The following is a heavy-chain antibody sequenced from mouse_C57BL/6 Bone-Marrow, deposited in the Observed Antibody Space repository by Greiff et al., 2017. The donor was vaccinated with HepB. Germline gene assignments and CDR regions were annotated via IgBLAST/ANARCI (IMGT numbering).Heavy chain of an antibody. J-gene: IGHJ3*01. D-gene: IGHD1-1*01. CDR2: IDPSDSYT. V-gene: IGHV1-59*01. CDR1: GYTFTSYW. CDR3: ARGYGSSYKGFAY. Sequence: QVQLQQPGAELVRPGTSVKLSCKASGYTFTSYWMHWVKQRPGQGLEWIGVIDPSDSYTNYNQKFKGKATLTVDTSSSTAYMQLSSLTSEDSAVYYCARGYGSSYKGFAYWGQGTLVTVSA.